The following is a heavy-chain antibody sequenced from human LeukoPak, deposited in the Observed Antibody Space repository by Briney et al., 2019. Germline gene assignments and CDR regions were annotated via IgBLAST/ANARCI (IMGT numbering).Heavy chain of an antibody. D-gene: IGHD3-3*01. J-gene: IGHJ6*02. CDR3: ATRLITIFGVVAYYYYGMDV. V-gene: IGHV1-24*01. CDR2: FDPEDGET. Sequence: ASVTVSCKVSGYTLTELSMHRVRQAPGKGLEWMGGFDPEDGETIYAQKFQGRVTMTEDTSTDTAYMELSSLRSEDTAVYYCATRLITIFGVVAYYYYGMDVWGQGTTVTVSS. CDR1: GYTLTELS.